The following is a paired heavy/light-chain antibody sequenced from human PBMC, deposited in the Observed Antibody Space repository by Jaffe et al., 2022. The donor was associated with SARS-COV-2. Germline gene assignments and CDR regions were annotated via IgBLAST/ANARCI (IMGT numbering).Light chain of an antibody. CDR3: YSTDSSGNQRV. V-gene: IGLV3-10*01. J-gene: IGLJ3*02. CDR2: DDS. Sequence: SYELTQPPSVSVSPGQTARITCSGDALPKKYVYWFQQKSGQAPVLVIYDDSKRPSGIPERFSGSTSGTMATLTISGARVADEADYYCYSTDSSGNQRVFGGGTKLTVL. CDR1: ALPKKY.
Heavy chain of an antibody. CDR3: AGFGDYLNY. J-gene: IGHJ4*02. Sequence: QVQLEESGGGVVQPGRSLRLTCAASGFTLSSYTMHWVRQAPGKGLDWVALTSDDGTKTFYSDSVKGRFTVSRDNSKNTLYLQMNSLRPEDAAVYYCAGFGDYLNYWGQGTLVTVSS. D-gene: IGHD3-10*01. CDR2: TSDDGTKT. CDR1: GFTLSSYT. V-gene: IGHV3-30*04.